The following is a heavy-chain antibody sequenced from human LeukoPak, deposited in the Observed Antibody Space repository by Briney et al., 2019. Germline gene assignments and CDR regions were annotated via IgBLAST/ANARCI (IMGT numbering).Heavy chain of an antibody. J-gene: IGHJ4*02. V-gene: IGHV4-39*01. Sequence: SETLSLTCTVSGGSINSSSYYWGWIRQPPGKGLEWIGSVYYSGSTYYNPSLKSRVTISVDTSKNQFSLNLNSVTAAETAVYYCARHKARVVVAATGFYFDYWGQGTLVTVSS. CDR3: ARHKARVVVAATGFYFDY. D-gene: IGHD2-15*01. CDR2: VYYSGST. CDR1: GGSINSSSYY.